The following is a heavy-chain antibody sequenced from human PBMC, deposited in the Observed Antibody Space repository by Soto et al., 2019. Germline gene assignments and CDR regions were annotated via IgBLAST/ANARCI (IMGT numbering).Heavy chain of an antibody. Sequence: GSLRLSCAASGFTFSSYAMHWVRQAPGKGLEWVAVISYDGSNKYYADSVKGRFTISRDNSKNTLYLQMNSLRAEDTAVYYCASGYSSGPGHYWGQGTLVTVSS. CDR1: GFTFSSYA. V-gene: IGHV3-30-3*01. CDR3: ASGYSSGPGHY. J-gene: IGHJ4*02. D-gene: IGHD6-19*01. CDR2: ISYDGSNK.